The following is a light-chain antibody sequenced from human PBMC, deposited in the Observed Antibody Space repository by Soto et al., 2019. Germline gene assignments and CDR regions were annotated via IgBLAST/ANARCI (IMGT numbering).Light chain of an antibody. J-gene: IGLJ2*01. V-gene: IGLV1-44*01. CDR3: AAWDDSLNGHVV. CDR1: SSNIGSNS. Sequence: QSVLTQPPSASGTPGQRVTISCSGSSSNIGSNSVNWYQQLPGTAPKLLIYFNNQRPSGVPDRFSGSKSGTSASLAISGLQSEDEADYYCAAWDDSLNGHVVFGGGTKLTV. CDR2: FNN.